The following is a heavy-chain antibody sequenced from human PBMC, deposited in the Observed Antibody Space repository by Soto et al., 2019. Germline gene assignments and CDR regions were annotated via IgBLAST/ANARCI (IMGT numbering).Heavy chain of an antibody. CDR3: AKDYHITIFGVASDY. CDR2: ISGSGGNT. Sequence: GGSLRLSCAASGFTFSSHAMSWVRQAPGKGLEWVSGISGSGGNTYYADSVKGRFSISRDNSKNTLYLQMNSLRAEDTAVYYCAKDYHITIFGVASDYWGQGTLVTVS. V-gene: IGHV3-23*01. CDR1: GFTFSSHA. J-gene: IGHJ4*02. D-gene: IGHD3-3*01.